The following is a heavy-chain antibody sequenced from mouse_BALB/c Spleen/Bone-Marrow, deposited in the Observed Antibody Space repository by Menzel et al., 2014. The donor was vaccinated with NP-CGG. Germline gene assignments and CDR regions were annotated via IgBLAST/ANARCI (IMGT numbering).Heavy chain of an antibody. Sequence: DVHLVESGGGLVSPGGSLKLSCAASGFTFSNYAMSWVRQTPERRLEWVATVSSGGSFTYYPGSVKGRFTISRDSAKNTLYLQMSSLRSEDTAMYYCARHGDNYVFDYWGQGTTLTVSS. V-gene: IGHV5-9-3*01. CDR1: GFTFSNYA. J-gene: IGHJ2*01. CDR3: ARHGDNYVFDY. CDR2: VSSGGSFT. D-gene: IGHD1-3*01.